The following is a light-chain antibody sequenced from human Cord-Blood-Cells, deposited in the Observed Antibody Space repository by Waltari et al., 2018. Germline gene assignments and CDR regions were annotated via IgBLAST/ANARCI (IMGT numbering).Light chain of an antibody. V-gene: IGLV2-14*01. CDR3: SSYTSSSTLV. CDR2: EVS. J-gene: IGLJ1*01. Sequence: QPALTQPASVSGSPGQSITISSTGTSSDVAGSNSVSWYQQPPGKAPKLMIYEVSNRPSGVSNRFSGSKSGNTAPLTISGLQAEDEADYYCSSYTSSSTLVFGTGTKVTVL. CDR1: SSDVAGSNS.